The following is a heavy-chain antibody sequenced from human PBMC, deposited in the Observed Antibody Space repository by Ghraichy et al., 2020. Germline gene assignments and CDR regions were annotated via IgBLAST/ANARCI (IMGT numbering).Heavy chain of an antibody. CDR1: GGSISSYY. V-gene: IGHV4-59*08. J-gene: IGHJ3*02. Sequence: GSLRLSCTVSGGSISSYYWSWIRQPPGKGLEWIGYIYYSGSTNYNPSLKSRVTISVDTSKNQFSLKLSSVTAADTAVYYCARQDEYYDFLSAFDIWGQGTMVTVSS. CDR2: IYYSGST. D-gene: IGHD3-3*01. CDR3: ARQDEYYDFLSAFDI.